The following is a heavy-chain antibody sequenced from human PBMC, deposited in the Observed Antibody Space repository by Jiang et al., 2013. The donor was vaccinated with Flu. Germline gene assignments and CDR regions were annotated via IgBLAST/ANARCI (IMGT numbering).Heavy chain of an antibody. CDR2: IYYSGSP. J-gene: IGHJ4*02. Sequence: PGLVKPSETLSLTCTVSGGSISYYYWSWIRQPPGKGLEWIGYIYYSGSPNYNPSLKSRVTISVDTSKNQFSLKLTSVTAADTAVYYCARLAPRGYSRYFDYWGQGILVTVSS. CDR1: GGSISYYY. V-gene: IGHV4-59*01. CDR3: ARLAPRGYSRYFDY. D-gene: IGHD5-18*01.